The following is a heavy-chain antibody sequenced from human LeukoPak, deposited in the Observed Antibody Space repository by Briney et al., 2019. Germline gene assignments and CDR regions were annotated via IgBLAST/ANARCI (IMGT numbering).Heavy chain of an antibody. CDR2: ISGSGRSGT. CDR3: AKAPGGGNWN. J-gene: IGHJ4*02. V-gene: IGHV3-23*01. Sequence: PGGSLRLSCVASGFTFSTYATTWVRQAPGKGLEWVSVISGSGRSGTNYADSVKVRFTISRDNSKNTLYLQMNSLRVEDTAIYYCAKAPGGGNWNWGQGTLVTVSS. CDR1: GFTFSTYA. D-gene: IGHD4-23*01.